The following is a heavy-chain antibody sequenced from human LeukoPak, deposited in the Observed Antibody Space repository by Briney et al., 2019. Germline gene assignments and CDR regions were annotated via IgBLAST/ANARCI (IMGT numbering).Heavy chain of an antibody. Sequence: GGSLRLSCTASGFTFGDHAMSWVRQAPGKGLEWVGFIRSKTYGGTTEYAASVKGRFTISGDDSKSIAYLQMNSLKTEDTAVYYCTRAVAHLDYWGQGTLVTVSS. J-gene: IGHJ4*02. CDR2: IRSKTYGGTT. CDR3: TRAVAHLDY. CDR1: GFTFGDHA. V-gene: IGHV3-49*04. D-gene: IGHD4-23*01.